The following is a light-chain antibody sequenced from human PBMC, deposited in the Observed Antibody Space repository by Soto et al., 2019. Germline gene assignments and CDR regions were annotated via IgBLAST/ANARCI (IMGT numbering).Light chain of an antibody. V-gene: IGKV3-15*01. CDR3: QQYNNWPLETQLT. CDR1: QSVSSN. J-gene: IGKJ4*01. Sequence: EIVMTQSPATLSVSPGERATLSCRASQSVSSNLAWYQQKPGQAPRLLIYGASTRATGIPARFSGSGSGTEFTLTISSLQSEDFAVYYCQQYNNWPLETQLTFGGGTKVEIK. CDR2: GAS.